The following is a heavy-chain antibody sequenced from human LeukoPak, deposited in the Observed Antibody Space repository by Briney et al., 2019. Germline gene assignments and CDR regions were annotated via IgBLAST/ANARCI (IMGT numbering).Heavy chain of an antibody. CDR3: AKVAPPVEKYGDYVPFDY. V-gene: IGHV3-23*01. D-gene: IGHD4-17*01. CDR1: GGTFSSYA. J-gene: IGHJ4*02. Sequence: GASVKVSCKASGGTFSSYAMSWVRQAPGKGLEWVSAISGSGGSTYYADSVKGRFTISRDNSKNTLYLQMNSLRAEDTAVYYCAKVAPPVEKYGDYVPFDYWGQGTLVTVSS. CDR2: ISGSGGST.